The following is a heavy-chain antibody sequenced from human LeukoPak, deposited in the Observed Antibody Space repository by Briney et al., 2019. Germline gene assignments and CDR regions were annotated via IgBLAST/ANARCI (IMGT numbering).Heavy chain of an antibody. CDR2: IYYSGST. J-gene: IGHJ6*02. CDR3: ARVRYGSGSYYNAMDV. D-gene: IGHD3-10*01. V-gene: IGHV4-61*01. Sequence: SETLSLTCTVSGGSVNSGSYYWTWIRQPPGKGLEWIGYIYYSGSTNYNPSLKSRVTISVDTSKNQFSLKLSSVTAADTAVYHCARVRYGSGSYYNAMDVWGQGTTVTVSS. CDR1: GGSVNSGSYY.